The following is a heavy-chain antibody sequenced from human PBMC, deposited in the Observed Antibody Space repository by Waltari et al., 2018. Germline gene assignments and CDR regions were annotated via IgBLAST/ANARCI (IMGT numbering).Heavy chain of an antibody. V-gene: IGHV3-23*01. J-gene: IGHJ4*02. CDR2: ISGSGGST. CDR1: GFTFSSYA. Sequence: EVQLLESGGGLVQPGGSLRLSCAASGFTFSSYAMSWVRQAPGRGLEWVSAISGSGGSTYYAASVKGRFTSSRDNSKNTLYLQMNSLRAEDTAVYYCAKDRELLWFGELVLFDYWGQGTLVTVSS. CDR3: AKDRELLWFGELVLFDY. D-gene: IGHD3-10*01.